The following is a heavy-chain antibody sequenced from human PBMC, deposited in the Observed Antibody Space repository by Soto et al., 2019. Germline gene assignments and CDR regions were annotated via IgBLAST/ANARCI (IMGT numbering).Heavy chain of an antibody. V-gene: IGHV3-23*01. CDR2: ISGSGGAT. CDR1: GFTFSNYA. CDR3: AKKTDSSSPWGALDI. Sequence: EVQLLESGGGLVQSGGSLRLSCVVSGFTFSNYAMTWVRQAPAQGLEWVSGISGSGGATFYADSVKGRFTISRDSSKNTLDLQMDSLRVEDTAVYYCAKKTDSSSPWGALDIWGQGTMVSVFS. D-gene: IGHD6-6*01. J-gene: IGHJ3*02.